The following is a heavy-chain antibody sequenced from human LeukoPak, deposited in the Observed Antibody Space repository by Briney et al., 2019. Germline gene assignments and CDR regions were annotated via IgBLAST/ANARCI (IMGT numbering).Heavy chain of an antibody. CDR3: TTPAGFHLVY. V-gene: IGHV3-15*01. Sequence: GGSLRLSCAASGFTFSNAWMSWVRQAPGKGLEWIGRIKTKTDGGTTDYAAPVKGRFTISRDDSKTTLYLQMNSLKTEDTAVYYCTTPAGFHLVYWGQGTLVTVSS. J-gene: IGHJ4*02. CDR1: GFTFSNAW. CDR2: IKTKTDGGTT. D-gene: IGHD2-15*01.